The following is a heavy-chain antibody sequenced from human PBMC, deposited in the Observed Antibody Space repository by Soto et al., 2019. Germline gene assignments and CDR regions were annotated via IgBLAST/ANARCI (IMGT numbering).Heavy chain of an antibody. J-gene: IGHJ4*02. D-gene: IGHD2-15*01. V-gene: IGHV1-46*01. CDR2: INPNGGST. CDR3: ARAGYCSGGTCFHGNCDY. Sequence: QVQLVQSGAELKRPGASVKVSCKASGYTFTTYYMYWVRQAPGQGLEWLGIINPNGGSTTYAQKCQGRVTMTRDTSTSTVYLALSSLRSEDTAVYYCARAGYCSGGTCFHGNCDYWGQGALVTVSA. CDR1: GYTFTTYY.